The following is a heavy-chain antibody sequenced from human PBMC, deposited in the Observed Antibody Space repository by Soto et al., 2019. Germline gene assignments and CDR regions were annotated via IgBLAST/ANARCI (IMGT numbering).Heavy chain of an antibody. CDR1: GDSVSSNSAA. D-gene: IGHD1-7*01. CDR3: TGTTSLQWYYMDV. V-gene: IGHV6-1*01. CDR2: TYYRSRWYN. Sequence: PSQTLSLTCAISGDSVSSNSAAWNWIRQSPSGGLEWLGRTYYRSRWYNDYAVSVRSRITINPDTSKNQFSLHLNSVTPEDTAVHYCTGTTSLQWYYMDVWGKGTTVTVSS. J-gene: IGHJ6*03.